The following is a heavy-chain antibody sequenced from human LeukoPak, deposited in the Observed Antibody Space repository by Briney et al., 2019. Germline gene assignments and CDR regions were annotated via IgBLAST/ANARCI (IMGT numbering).Heavy chain of an antibody. V-gene: IGHV4-39*07. D-gene: IGHD4-23*01. J-gene: IGHJ4*02. Sequence: PSETLSLICTVSGGSISSSSYYWAWIRQPPGKGLEWVGSIYYSGTTYYNPSLKSRVTISVDTSKNQFSLKLTSVTAADTAVYYCARGPGGSALFNWGQRTLVTVSS. CDR3: ARGPGGSALFN. CDR1: GGSISSSSYY. CDR2: IYYSGTT.